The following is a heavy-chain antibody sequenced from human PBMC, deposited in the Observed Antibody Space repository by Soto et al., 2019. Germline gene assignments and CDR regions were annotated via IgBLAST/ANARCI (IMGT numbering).Heavy chain of an antibody. CDR1: GFTFSRYS. D-gene: IGHD3-9*01. V-gene: IGHV3-48*01. CDR2: ISSSTNTI. CDR3: VRGVYTDYDWYFFDY. Sequence: EVQLVESGGGLVQPGGSLRLSCAASGFTFSRYSMNWVRQAPGKGLEWVSYISSSTNTIYYADSVTGRFTISRDNAENSRYLQLNSLRAEDTAVYYCVRGVYTDYDWYFFDYWGQGTLVTVSS. J-gene: IGHJ4*02.